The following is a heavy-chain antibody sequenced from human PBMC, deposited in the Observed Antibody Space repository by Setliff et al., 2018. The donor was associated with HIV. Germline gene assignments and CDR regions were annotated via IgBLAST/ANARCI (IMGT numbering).Heavy chain of an antibody. CDR1: GFTFKNAW. Sequence: PGGSLRLSCAASGFTFKNAWMNWVRQAPGKGLEWIGRSKSKTDGGTTDYAAPVKVRFTISRDDSKSTLYLQLTTLRTEDTGFYFCTREIRDGYPRSSNWGQGTLVTVSS. V-gene: IGHV3-15*01. J-gene: IGHJ4*02. CDR2: SKSKTDGGTT. D-gene: IGHD3-10*01. CDR3: TREIRDGYPRSSN.